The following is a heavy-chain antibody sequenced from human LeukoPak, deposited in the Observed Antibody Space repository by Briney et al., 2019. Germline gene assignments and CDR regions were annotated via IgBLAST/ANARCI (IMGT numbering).Heavy chain of an antibody. CDR1: GYSISSGYY. V-gene: IGHV4-38-2*02. J-gene: IGHJ4*02. Sequence: PSETLSLTCTVSGYSISSGYYWGWSRQPPGKGLEWIGSIYHSGSTYYNPSLKSRVTISVDTSKNQFSLKLSSVTAADTAVYYCATIAVAGSENYFDYWGQGTLVTVSS. D-gene: IGHD6-19*01. CDR3: ATIAVAGSENYFDY. CDR2: IYHSGST.